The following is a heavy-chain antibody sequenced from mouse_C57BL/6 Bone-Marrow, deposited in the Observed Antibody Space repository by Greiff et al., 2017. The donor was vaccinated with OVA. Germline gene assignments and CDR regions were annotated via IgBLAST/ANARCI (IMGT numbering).Heavy chain of an antibody. V-gene: IGHV1-69*01. CDR2: IDPSDSYT. CDR1: GYTFTSYW. Sequence: QVQLQQPGAELVMPGASVKLSCKASGYTFTSYWMHWVQQRPGQGLEWIGEIDPSDSYTNYNQKFKGKSTLTVDKSSSTAYMQHSSLTSEDSAVYYCALASCDLAGFAYWGQGTLVTVSA. CDR3: ALASCDLAGFAY. D-gene: IGHD6-1*01. J-gene: IGHJ3*01.